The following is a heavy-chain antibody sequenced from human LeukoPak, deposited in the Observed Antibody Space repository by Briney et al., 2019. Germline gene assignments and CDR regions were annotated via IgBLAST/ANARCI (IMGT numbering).Heavy chain of an antibody. J-gene: IGHJ5*02. CDR3: ARDPFIAVADYNWFDP. V-gene: IGHV4-61*02. D-gene: IGHD6-19*01. CDR2: IYTSGST. Sequence: PSQTLSLTCTVSGGSLSSGSYYWSWLRQPAGKGLEWIGRIYTSGSTNYNPSLKSRVTISVDTSKNQFSLKLSSVTAADTAVYYCARDPFIAVADYNWFDPWGQGTLVTVSS. CDR1: GGSLSSGSYY.